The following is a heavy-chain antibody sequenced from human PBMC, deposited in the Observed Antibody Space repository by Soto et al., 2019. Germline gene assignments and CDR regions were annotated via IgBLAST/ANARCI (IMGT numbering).Heavy chain of an antibody. Sequence: SVKVSWKASGGTFSSYAISWVRQAPGQGLEWMGGIIPIFGTANYAEKFQGRVTITADESTSTAYMELSSLRSEDTAVYYCARVRNWNLFWFDPWGQGTLVTVSS. J-gene: IGHJ5*02. V-gene: IGHV1-69*13. CDR2: IIPIFGTA. CDR3: ARVRNWNLFWFDP. D-gene: IGHD1-7*01. CDR1: GGTFSSYA.